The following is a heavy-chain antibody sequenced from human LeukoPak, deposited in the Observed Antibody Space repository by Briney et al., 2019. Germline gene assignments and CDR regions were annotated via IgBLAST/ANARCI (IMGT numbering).Heavy chain of an antibody. J-gene: IGHJ3*02. CDR3: ARRSLERDAFDI. CDR1: GFTFSSYN. D-gene: IGHD3-16*02. Sequence: GGSLRLSCAASGFTFSSYNMNWVRQAPGKGLEWVSYISTSSSTIYYADSVKGRFTIFRDDAKNSLYLQMNSLRAEDTALYYCARRSLERDAFDIWGQGTMVTVSS. V-gene: IGHV3-48*01. CDR2: ISTSSSTI.